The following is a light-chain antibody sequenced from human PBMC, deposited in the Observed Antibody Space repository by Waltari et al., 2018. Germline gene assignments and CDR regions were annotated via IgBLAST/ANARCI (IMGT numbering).Light chain of an antibody. CDR2: WAS. J-gene: IGKJ5*01. V-gene: IGKV4-1*01. Sequence: DIVMTQSPDSLSVSPGERATINCQSRQSLSASFNHRNYLAGYQQKPGQPPKLPISWASTRESGVPARISGIGSGTDFSLTISSLQADDVAVYYCQQYYSSPPTFGQGTRLEMK. CDR1: QSLSASFNHRNY. CDR3: QQYYSSPPT.